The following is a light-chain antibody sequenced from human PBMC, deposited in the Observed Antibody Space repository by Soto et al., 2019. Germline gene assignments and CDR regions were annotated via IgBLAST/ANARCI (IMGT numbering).Light chain of an antibody. CDR1: QSISMN. Sequence: EIVLTQSPVTLALSAAERATLSCRASQSISMNLAWYQQKPGQAPRLLIYAASNRATGVPARFSGSWSGAEFTLTISSLQSEDFAVYYCQQYNNWITFGQGTRLEIK. J-gene: IGKJ5*01. CDR3: QQYNNWIT. CDR2: AAS. V-gene: IGKV3-15*01.